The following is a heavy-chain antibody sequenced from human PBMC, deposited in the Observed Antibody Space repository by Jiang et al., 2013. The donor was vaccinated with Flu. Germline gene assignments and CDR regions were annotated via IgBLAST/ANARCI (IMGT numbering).Heavy chain of an antibody. CDR3: ARQEYGDAFDI. D-gene: IGHD2-2*01. CDR1: GYSFSSYW. J-gene: IGHJ3*02. V-gene: IGHV5-51*01. Sequence: GAEVKKPGESLKISCKGSGYSFSSYWIGWVRQMPGKGLEWMGIVYPGGSETEYSPAFQGQVTISADKSVSTAYLQWSSLTASDTAIYYCARQEYGDAFDIWGQGTMVTVSS. CDR2: VYPGGSET.